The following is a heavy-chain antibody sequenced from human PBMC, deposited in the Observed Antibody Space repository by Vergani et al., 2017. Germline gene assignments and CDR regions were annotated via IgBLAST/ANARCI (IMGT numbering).Heavy chain of an antibody. CDR3: ARPRGSGVFFPSSYFYGMHV. V-gene: IGHV4-38-2*01. J-gene: IGHJ6*02. CDR2: IHHSGDT. Sequence: QVQLQESGPGLVKPSETLTLTCDVSDSSIMTNPYWGWFRQSPGKGLEWIGCIHHSGDTHYNSSLKSRVSISIVSSSKFSLSLTSVPAADTAIYYCARPRGSGVFFPSSYFYGMHVRGHGTTVTVSS. CDR1: DSSIMTNPY. D-gene: IGHD3-10*01.